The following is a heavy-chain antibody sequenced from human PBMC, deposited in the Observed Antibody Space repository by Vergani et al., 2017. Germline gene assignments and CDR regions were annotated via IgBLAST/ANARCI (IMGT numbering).Heavy chain of an antibody. J-gene: IGHJ4*02. CDR1: GYSISSGYY. D-gene: IGHD6-25*01. Sequence: QVQLQESGPGLGKLSETLSLTCVVSGYSISSGYYWGWIRQPPGKGLEWIGTIYHSGNTYYNTSFKSRVTISVDTSKNQFSLKLSSVTAADTAVYYCATTLISAAATNFDYWGQGTLVTVSS. CDR3: ATTLISAAATNFDY. CDR2: IYHSGNT. V-gene: IGHV4-38-2*01.